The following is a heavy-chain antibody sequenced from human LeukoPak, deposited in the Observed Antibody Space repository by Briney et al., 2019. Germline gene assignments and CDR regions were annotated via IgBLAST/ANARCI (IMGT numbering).Heavy chain of an antibody. CDR1: GGSISSYY. V-gene: IGHV4-59*01. Sequence: KPSETLSLTCTVSGGSISSYYWSWIRQPPGKGLEWIGNIYYSGSTNYNPSLKSRVTISVDTSKNQFSLKLSSVTAADTAVYYCACLRITIFGVVIGFDYWGQGTLVTVSS. CDR2: IYYSGST. J-gene: IGHJ4*02. D-gene: IGHD3-3*01. CDR3: ACLRITIFGVVIGFDY.